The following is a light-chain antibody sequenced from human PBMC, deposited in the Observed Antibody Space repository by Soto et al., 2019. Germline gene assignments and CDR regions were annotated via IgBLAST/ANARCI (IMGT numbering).Light chain of an antibody. J-gene: IGLJ1*01. CDR1: SSDVGGYNY. V-gene: IGLV2-8*01. CDR3: SSYGGSNTFGV. Sequence: QSVLTQPPSASGSPGQSVTISCTGTSSDVGGYNYVSWYQQHPGKAPKLMLYEVSKRPSGVPDRFSGSKSGNTASLTVSGLQADDEADYYCSSYGGSNTFGVFGTGTKLTVL. CDR2: EVS.